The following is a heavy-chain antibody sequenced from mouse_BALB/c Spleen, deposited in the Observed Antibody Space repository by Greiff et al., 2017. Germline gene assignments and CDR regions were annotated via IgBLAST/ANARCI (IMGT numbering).Heavy chain of an antibody. CDR2: IYPGDGDT. D-gene: IGHD2-4*01. V-gene: IGHV1-87*01. Sequence: VQRVESGAELARPGASVKLSCKASGYTFTSYWMQWVKQRPGQGLEWIGAIYPGDGDTRYTQKFKGKATLTADKSSSTAYMQLSSLASEDSAVYYCASPLYDYDENWFAYWGQGTLVTVSA. J-gene: IGHJ3*01. CDR1: GYTFTSYW. CDR3: ASPLYDYDENWFAY.